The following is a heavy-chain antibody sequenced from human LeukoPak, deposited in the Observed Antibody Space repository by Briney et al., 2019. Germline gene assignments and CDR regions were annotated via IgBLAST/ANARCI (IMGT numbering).Heavy chain of an antibody. Sequence: ASVKVSCKASGYTFTSYDINWVRQATGQGLEWMGWMNPNSGNTGYAQKFQGRVTMTRSTSISTAYMELSSLRSENTAVYYCARLPPNSSGWYPSYYYYYGMDVWGQGTTVTVSS. V-gene: IGHV1-8*01. CDR1: GYTFTSYD. J-gene: IGHJ6*02. CDR2: MNPNSGNT. CDR3: ARLPPNSSGWYPSYYYYYGMDV. D-gene: IGHD6-19*01.